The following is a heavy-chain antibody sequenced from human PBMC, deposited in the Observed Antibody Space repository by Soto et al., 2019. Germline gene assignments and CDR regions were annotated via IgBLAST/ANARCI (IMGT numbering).Heavy chain of an antibody. Sequence: SVKVSCKASGFTFTSSAVQWVRQARGQRLEWIGWILVGSGNTNYAQKFQERVTITRDMSTSTAYMELSSLRSEDTAVYYCAALSSIAAVYYGMDVWGQGTTVTVSS. CDR2: ILVGSGNT. D-gene: IGHD6-6*01. CDR1: GFTFTSSA. V-gene: IGHV1-58*01. J-gene: IGHJ6*02. CDR3: AALSSIAAVYYGMDV.